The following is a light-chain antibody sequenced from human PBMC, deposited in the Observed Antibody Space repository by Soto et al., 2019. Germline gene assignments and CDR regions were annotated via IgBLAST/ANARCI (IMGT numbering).Light chain of an antibody. CDR3: QQYGSSPLT. Sequence: EIVLTQSPGTLSLSPGERATLSCRASQSLSSTYLAWYQQKPGQAPRLLIYGASNRATGIPDRFSGSGSGTDFTLTINRLEADDFAVYYCQQYGSSPLTFGRGTKVEIK. V-gene: IGKV3-20*01. J-gene: IGKJ1*01. CDR1: QSLSSTY. CDR2: GAS.